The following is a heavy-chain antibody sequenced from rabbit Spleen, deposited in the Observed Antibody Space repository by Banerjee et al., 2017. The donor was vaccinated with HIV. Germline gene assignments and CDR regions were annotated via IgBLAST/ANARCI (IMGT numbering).Heavy chain of an antibody. V-gene: IGHV1S45*01. J-gene: IGHJ4*01. CDR2: INTYTGKP. CDR3: ARDLASVVGWNFNL. CDR1: GFSFSDKAV. Sequence: QEQVVESGGGLVQPGGSLQLSCTASGFSFSDKAVMCWVRQAPGKGLQWIACINTYTGKPVYATWAKGRFTISRTSSTTVTLQMTSLTAADTATYFCARDLASVVGWNFNLWGPGTLVTVS. D-gene: IGHD3-1*01.